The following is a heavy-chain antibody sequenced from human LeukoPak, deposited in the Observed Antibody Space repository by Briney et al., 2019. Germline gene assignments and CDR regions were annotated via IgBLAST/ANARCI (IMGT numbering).Heavy chain of an antibody. CDR3: ARSLGTYYYDISGFVYFQH. Sequence: SSETLSLTCTVSGGSISSSSYYWGWIRQPPGKGLEWIGSIYYSGTTNYNPSLKSRVTISVDTSKNQFSLNLSSVTAAGTAVYYCARSLGTYYYDISGFVYFQHWGQGTLVTVSS. CDR2: IYYSGTT. V-gene: IGHV4-39*07. D-gene: IGHD3-22*01. CDR1: GGSISSSSYY. J-gene: IGHJ1*01.